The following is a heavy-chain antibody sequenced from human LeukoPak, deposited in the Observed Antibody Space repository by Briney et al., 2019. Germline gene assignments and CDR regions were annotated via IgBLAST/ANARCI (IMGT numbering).Heavy chain of an antibody. CDR2: INSDGSST. J-gene: IGHJ4*02. CDR3: ARDEDCGGDCYSDNYFDY. V-gene: IGHV3-74*01. CDR1: GFTFSRYW. D-gene: IGHD2-21*02. Sequence: PGGSLRLSCAASGFTFSRYWMHWVRQAPGKGLVWVSRINSDGSSTSYEDSVKGRFTISRDNSKNTLYLQMNSLRAEDTAVYYCARDEDCGGDCYSDNYFDYWGQGTLVTVSS.